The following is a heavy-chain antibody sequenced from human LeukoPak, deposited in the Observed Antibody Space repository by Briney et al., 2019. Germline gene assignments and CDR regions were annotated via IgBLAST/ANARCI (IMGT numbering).Heavy chain of an antibody. Sequence: ASVTVSCKASGYTFNSYYLHWVRQAPGQGLEWMGIINPSGGTTTYAQKFQGRVPMTRDTSTSTVHMELSSLRYEDTAVYYCARDPRTTGTTPYYYGMDVWGKGTTVTVSS. CDR2: INPSGGTT. CDR1: GYTFNSYY. J-gene: IGHJ6*04. D-gene: IGHD1-1*01. V-gene: IGHV1-46*02. CDR3: ARDPRTTGTTPYYYGMDV.